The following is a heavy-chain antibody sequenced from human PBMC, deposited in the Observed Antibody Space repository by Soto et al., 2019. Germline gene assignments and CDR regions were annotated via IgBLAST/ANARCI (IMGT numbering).Heavy chain of an antibody. D-gene: IGHD2-2*01. V-gene: IGHV4-30-4*01. J-gene: IGHJ6*02. CDR2: IYYSGST. CDR1: GGSISSGDYY. Sequence: PSETLSLTCTVSGGSISSGDYYWSWIRQPPGKGLEWIGYIYYSGSTYYNPSLKSRVTISVDTSKNQFSLKLSSVTAADTAVYYCARDRIVVVPAAIPGLYYYYYGMDVWGQGTTVTV. CDR3: ARDRIVVVPAAIPGLYYYYYGMDV.